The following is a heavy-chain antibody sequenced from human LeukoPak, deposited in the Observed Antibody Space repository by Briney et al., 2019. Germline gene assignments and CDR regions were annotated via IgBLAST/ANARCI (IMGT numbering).Heavy chain of an antibody. J-gene: IGHJ4*02. CDR1: GYTITDSYS. CDR3: ARADNGAREGFDY. CDR2: ISTYNGYT. D-gene: IGHD1-1*01. Sequence: ASVKVSSTASGYTITDSYSITWVRQAPGQGLEWMGYISTYNGYTNYAQNLQGRVSMTTDTSTNTAYMELRSLRSDDTAIYYCARADNGAREGFDYWGQGTLVTVSS. V-gene: IGHV1-18*01.